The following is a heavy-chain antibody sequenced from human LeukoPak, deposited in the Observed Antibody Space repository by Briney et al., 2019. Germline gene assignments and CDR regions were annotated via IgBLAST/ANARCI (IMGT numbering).Heavy chain of an antibody. CDR2: INTDGSST. J-gene: IGHJ4*02. D-gene: IGHD5-24*01. CDR3: ARVDPTGDGYNCFDY. Sequence: PGRSLRLSCAASGFTFSTYWMHWVRQASGKGLLWVARINTDGSSTLYADSVKGRFTISRDNAKSTLYLQMDSLRPEDTAVYYCARVDPTGDGYNCFDYWGQGTLVTVSS. CDR1: GFTFSTYW. V-gene: IGHV3-74*01.